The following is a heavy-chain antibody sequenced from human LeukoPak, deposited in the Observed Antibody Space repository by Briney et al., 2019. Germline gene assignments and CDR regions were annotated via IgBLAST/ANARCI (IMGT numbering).Heavy chain of an antibody. J-gene: IGHJ6*02. D-gene: IGHD6-13*01. CDR3: ARQEAAAGYYGMDV. Sequence: SVKVSCKASGYTFTSYGISWVRQAPGQGLEWMGWISAYNGNTNYAQKLQGRVTMTTDTSTSTAYMELRSPRSDDTAVYYCARQEAAAGYYGMDVWGQGTTVTVSS. CDR2: ISAYNGNT. CDR1: GYTFTSYG. V-gene: IGHV1-18*01.